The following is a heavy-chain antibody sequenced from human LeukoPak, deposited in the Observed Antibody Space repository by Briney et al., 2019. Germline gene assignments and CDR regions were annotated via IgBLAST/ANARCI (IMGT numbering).Heavy chain of an antibody. CDR2: IKRDGSAK. J-gene: IGHJ4*02. D-gene: IGHD1-1*01. CDR1: GFTFRDYW. CDR3: ARELRGNNFGRGY. Sequence: GGSLRLSCAATGFTFRDYWMTWVRRPPGKGLEWVANIKRDGSAKYYADSVKGRFTLPRDNAKDVLYLHMNSLRVEDTAVYYCARELRGNNFGRGYWGQGTLVTVSS. V-gene: IGHV3-7*01.